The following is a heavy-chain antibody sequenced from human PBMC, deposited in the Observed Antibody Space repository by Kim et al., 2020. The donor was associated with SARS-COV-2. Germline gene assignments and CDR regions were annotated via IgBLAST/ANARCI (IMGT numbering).Heavy chain of an antibody. CDR1: GDSLNDLS. D-gene: IGHD1-26*01. CDR3: AAGAEEGLDGFDW. J-gene: IGHJ4*02. Sequence: AAVKVSCKVSGDSLNDLSIHWVRQAPGKGVEWMGGFAPEDGETVYAQHLQGRVTMTEDTSADIAYMEVSGLRSEDTAVYFCAAGAEEGLDGFDWWGGGT. V-gene: IGHV1-24*01. CDR2: FAPEDGET.